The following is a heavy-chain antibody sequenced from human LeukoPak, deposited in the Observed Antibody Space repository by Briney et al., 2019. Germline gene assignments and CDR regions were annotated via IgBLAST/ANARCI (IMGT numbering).Heavy chain of an antibody. V-gene: IGHV4-39*07. Sequence: PSETLSLTCTVSGGSISSSSYYWGWIRPPPGKGLEWIGSIYYSGSTYYNPSLKSRVTISVDTSKSQFSLKLSSVTAADTAVYYCASYSSSSYYYYYYMDVWGKGTTVTVSS. CDR2: IYYSGST. CDR1: GGSISSSSYY. CDR3: ASYSSSSYYYYYYMDV. D-gene: IGHD6-6*01. J-gene: IGHJ6*03.